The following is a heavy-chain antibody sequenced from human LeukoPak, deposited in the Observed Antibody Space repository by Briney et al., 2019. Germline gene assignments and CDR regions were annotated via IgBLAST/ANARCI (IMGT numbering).Heavy chain of an antibody. CDR2: IYYIGTT. J-gene: IGHJ4*02. V-gene: IGHV4-59*01. CDR3: ARGSLVRGGIDY. D-gene: IGHD3-10*01. CDR1: GGSISNYY. Sequence: PSETLSLTCTVSGGSISNYYLNWIRQLPGKGLEWLGYIYYIGTTNYNPSLKSRVTISVATSENQFSLKLSSVTAADTAVYYCARGSLVRGGIDYWGQGTLVTVSS.